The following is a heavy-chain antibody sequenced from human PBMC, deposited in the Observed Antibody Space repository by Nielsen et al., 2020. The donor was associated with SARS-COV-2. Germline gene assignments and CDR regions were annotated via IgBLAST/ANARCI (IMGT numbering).Heavy chain of an antibody. CDR3: ATVFPVIPELERLVSGSGWFDP. V-gene: IGHV1-24*01. J-gene: IGHJ5*02. CDR2: FDPEDGET. CDR1: GYTLTELS. Sequence: ASVKVSCKVSGYTLTELSMHWVRQAPGKGLEWMGGFDPEDGETIYAQKFQGRVTMTEDTSTDTAYMELSSLRSEDTAVYYCATVFPVIPELERLVSGSGWFDPWGQGTLVTVSS. D-gene: IGHD1-1*01.